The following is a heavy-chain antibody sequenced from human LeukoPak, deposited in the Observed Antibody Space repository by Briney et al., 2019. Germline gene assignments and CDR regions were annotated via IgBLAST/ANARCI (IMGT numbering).Heavy chain of an antibody. CDR2: ISGSGDTT. Sequence: PGGSLRLSCAASGFTVSSNYMSWVRQAPGKGLEWVSSISGSGDTTDYADSVKGRFTISRDNSKNTLYLQMNSLRAEDTAVYYCARGPSGYHNTGGQGTLVTVSS. J-gene: IGHJ4*02. D-gene: IGHD5-12*01. V-gene: IGHV3-66*01. CDR1: GFTVSSNY. CDR3: ARGPSGYHNT.